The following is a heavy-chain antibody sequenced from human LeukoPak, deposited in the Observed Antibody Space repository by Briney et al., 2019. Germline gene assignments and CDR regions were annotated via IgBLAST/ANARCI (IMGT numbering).Heavy chain of an antibody. V-gene: IGHV1-8*01. J-gene: IGHJ5*02. D-gene: IGHD1-1*01. CDR2: MNPNSGNT. CDR3: ARRKGTTGTTLFVP. Sequence: GASVKVSCKASGYTFTSYDINWVRQATGQGLEWMGWMNPNSGNTGYAQKFQGRATMTRNTSISTAYMELSSLRSEDTAVYYCARRKGTTGTTLFVPWGQGTLVTVSS. CDR1: GYTFTSYD.